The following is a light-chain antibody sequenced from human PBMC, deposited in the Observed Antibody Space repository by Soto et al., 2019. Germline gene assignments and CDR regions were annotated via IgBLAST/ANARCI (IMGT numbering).Light chain of an antibody. CDR1: QSVSSY. V-gene: IGKV3-20*01. J-gene: IGKJ5*01. CDR3: QHYGDSLSIT. Sequence: EIVLTQSPVTLSLSPGERGTLSCSASQSVSSYLAWYQQKPGQAPRLLIYDASNRATGIPDRFSGRGSGTDFSLTISRLEPGDFAVYYCQHYGDSLSITFGQGTRLEIK. CDR2: DAS.